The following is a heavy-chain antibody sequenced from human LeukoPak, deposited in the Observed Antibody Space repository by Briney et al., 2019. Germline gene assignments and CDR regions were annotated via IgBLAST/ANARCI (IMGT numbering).Heavy chain of an antibody. D-gene: IGHD3-3*01. CDR1: GFTFGDYA. Sequence: GGSLRLSCTASGFTFGDYAVNWVRQAPGKGLEWVGFIRSNPYGGASEYATSVKGRFTISRDDSRSVAYLQMNSLKTEDTAVYYCTTPRVVDFWSGYSDDWGQGTLVTASS. CDR2: IRSNPYGGAS. V-gene: IGHV3-49*04. J-gene: IGHJ4*02. CDR3: TTPRVVDFWSGYSDD.